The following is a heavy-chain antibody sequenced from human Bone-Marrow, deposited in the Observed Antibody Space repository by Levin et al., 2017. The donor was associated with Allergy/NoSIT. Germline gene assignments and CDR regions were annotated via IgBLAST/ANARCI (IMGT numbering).Heavy chain of an antibody. J-gene: IGHJ4*02. D-gene: IGHD6-13*01. CDR3: VKDTAPAPNFFDS. Sequence: GGSLRLSCAASGFTFSTYAMSWVRQAPGKGLDWVSTVVSNGGSSYYADSVKGRFTISRDNSKNTLYLQMDSLRAEDTARYYCVKDTAPAPNFFDSWGQGALVTVSS. CDR2: VVSNGGSS. V-gene: IGHV3-23*01. CDR1: GFTFSTYA.